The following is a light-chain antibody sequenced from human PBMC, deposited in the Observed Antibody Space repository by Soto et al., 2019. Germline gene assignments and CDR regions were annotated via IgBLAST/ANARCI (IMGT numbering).Light chain of an antibody. CDR2: HAS. CDR1: ESVTRN. V-gene: IGKV3-15*01. Sequence: EIVLTQSPVILSVSPGETATLSCSASESVTRNLAWYQHMPGQAPRLLVFHASVRATGIPDRFSGSGSGTEFSPTISNLQSEDFAVYFCQQYNDWPPITFGQGTRLEIK. CDR3: QQYNDWPPIT. J-gene: IGKJ5*01.